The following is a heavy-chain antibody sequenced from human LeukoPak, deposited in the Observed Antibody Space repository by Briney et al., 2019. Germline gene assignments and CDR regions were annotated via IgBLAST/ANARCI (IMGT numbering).Heavy chain of an antibody. J-gene: IGHJ6*03. V-gene: IGHV3-7*01. CDR1: GFTFSSYW. Sequence: PGGSLRLSCAASGFTFSSYWMSWVRQAPGKGLEWVANIKQDGSEKYYVDSVKGRFTISRDNAKNSLYLQMNSLRAEDTAVYYCARGHTPDQYFDWLLPYYYYYYYMDVWGKGTTVTISS. D-gene: IGHD3-9*01. CDR3: ARGHTPDQYFDWLLPYYYYYYYMDV. CDR2: IKQDGSEK.